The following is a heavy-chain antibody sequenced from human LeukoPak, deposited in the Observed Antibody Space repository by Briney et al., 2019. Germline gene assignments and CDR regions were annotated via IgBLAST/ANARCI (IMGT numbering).Heavy chain of an antibody. J-gene: IGHJ6*02. CDR2: ISSNGGNT. V-gene: IGHV3-64*01. D-gene: IGHD3-3*01. Sequence: PGGSLRLSCAASGFTFSSYAMHWVRQAPGKGLEYVSAISSNGGNTYYANSVRGRFTISRDNSKNTLYLQMGSLRAEDMAVYYCARTPSSITIFGVEEYYYYGMDVWGQGTTVTVSS. CDR1: GFTFSSYA. CDR3: ARTPSSITIFGVEEYYYYGMDV.